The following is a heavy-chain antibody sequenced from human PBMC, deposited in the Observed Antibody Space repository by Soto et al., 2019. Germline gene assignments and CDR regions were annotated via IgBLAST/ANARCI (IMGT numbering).Heavy chain of an antibody. D-gene: IGHD3-9*01. Sequence: QVQLQESGPGLVKPSQTLSLTCTVSGGSISSGGYYWSWIRQHPGKGLEWIGYIYYSGSTYYNPSLKSRVTISVDTSKNQFSLKLSSVTAADTAVYYCARDLGNYDILTGRIVVGWFDPWGQGTLVTVSS. CDR3: ARDLGNYDILTGRIVVGWFDP. CDR2: IYYSGST. CDR1: GGSISSGGYY. V-gene: IGHV4-31*03. J-gene: IGHJ5*02.